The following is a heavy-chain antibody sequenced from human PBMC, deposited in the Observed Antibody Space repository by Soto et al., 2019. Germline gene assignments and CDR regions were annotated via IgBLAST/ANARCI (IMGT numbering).Heavy chain of an antibody. D-gene: IGHD2-2*01. J-gene: IGHJ6*02. Sequence: QVQLVESGGGVVQPGRSLRLSCAASGFTFSSYVMHWVRQAPGKGLEWVAVISYDGSNKYYADSVKGRFTISRDNSKHTLFLQMNSLRPEKTAVYYCAKDLEGDCNSTSCYTYFGLDVWGQGTTVTVSS. V-gene: IGHV3-30*18. CDR3: AKDLEGDCNSTSCYTYFGLDV. CDR1: GFTFSSYV. CDR2: ISYDGSNK.